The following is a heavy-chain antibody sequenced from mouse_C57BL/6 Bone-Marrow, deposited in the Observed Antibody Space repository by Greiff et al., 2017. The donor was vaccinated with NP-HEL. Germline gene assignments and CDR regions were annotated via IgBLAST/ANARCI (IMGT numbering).Heavy chain of an antibody. D-gene: IGHD1-1*01. CDR1: GFNITDYY. CDR2: IDPEDGDT. J-gene: IGHJ1*03. Sequence: VQLQQSGAELVRPGASVKLSCTASGFNITDYYMHWVKQRPEQGLEWIGRIDPEDGDTEYAPKFQGKATMTADTSSNTAYLQLSSLTSEDTAVYYCTTKSSSYLWYFDVWGTGTTVTVSS. V-gene: IGHV14-1*01. CDR3: TTKSSSYLWYFDV.